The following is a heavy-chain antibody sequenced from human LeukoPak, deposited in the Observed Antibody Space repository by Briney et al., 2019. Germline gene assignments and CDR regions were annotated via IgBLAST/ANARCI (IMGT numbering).Heavy chain of an antibody. Sequence: SETLSLTCAVYGGSFSGYYWSWIRQPPGKGLEWIGEINHSGSTNYNPSLKSRVTISVDTSKNQFSLKLSSVTAADTAVYYCARGGWQWLVRGWFDPWGQGTLVTVSS. V-gene: IGHV4-34*01. CDR1: GGSFSGYY. CDR2: INHSGST. D-gene: IGHD6-19*01. CDR3: ARGGWQWLVRGWFDP. J-gene: IGHJ5*02.